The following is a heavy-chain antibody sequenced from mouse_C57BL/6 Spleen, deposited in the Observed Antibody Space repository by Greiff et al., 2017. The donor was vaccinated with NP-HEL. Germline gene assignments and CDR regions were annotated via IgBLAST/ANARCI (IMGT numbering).Heavy chain of an antibody. CDR3: ARQGYDYDAWFAY. V-gene: IGHV5-6*01. Sequence: EVHLVESGGDLVKPGGSLKLSCAASGFTFSSYGMSWVRQTPDKRLEWVATISSGGSYTYYPDSVKGRFTISRDHAKNTLYLQMSSLKSEDTAMYYCARQGYDYDAWFAYWGQGTLVTVSA. J-gene: IGHJ3*01. CDR1: GFTFSSYG. D-gene: IGHD2-4*01. CDR2: ISSGGSYT.